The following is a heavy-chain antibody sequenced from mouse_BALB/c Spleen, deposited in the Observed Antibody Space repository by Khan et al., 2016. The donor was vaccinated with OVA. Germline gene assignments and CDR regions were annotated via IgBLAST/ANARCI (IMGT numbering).Heavy chain of an antibody. V-gene: IGHV3-6*02. J-gene: IGHJ2*01. CDR1: GYLITSGCY. D-gene: IGHD1-1*01. CDR3: TRDEGYYYGDYFDY. CDR2: ISYYGNT. Sequence: EVQLQESGPGLVKPSQSLSLTCSVTGYLITSGCYWNWIRQFPGKKLEWMGHISYYGNTNYTSSLKNRISITRDTSKYQIFLRLNSVTTVDSATYYCTRDEGYYYGDYFDYWGQGTTLTVSS.